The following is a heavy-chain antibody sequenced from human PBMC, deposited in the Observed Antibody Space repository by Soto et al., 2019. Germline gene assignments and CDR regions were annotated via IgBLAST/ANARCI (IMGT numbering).Heavy chain of an antibody. J-gene: IGHJ6*02. CDR1: GGSSSSSSYY. D-gene: IGHD6-13*01. Sequence: SETLSLTCTVSGGSSSSSSYYWGWIRQPPGKGLEWIGSIYYSGSTYYNPSLKSRVTISVDTSKNQFSLKLGSVTAADTAVYYCARRGAASYYSYGMDVWGQGTTVTVSS. CDR3: ARRGAASYYSYGMDV. CDR2: IYYSGST. V-gene: IGHV4-39*01.